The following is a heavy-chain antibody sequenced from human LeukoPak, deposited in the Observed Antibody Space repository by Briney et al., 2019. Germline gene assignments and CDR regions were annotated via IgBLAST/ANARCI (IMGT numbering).Heavy chain of an antibody. Sequence: SQTLSLTCTVSGGSISSGSYYWSWIRQPAGKGLEWIGHIYTSGRTNYNPSLKSRVTISIDTSSNQFSLKLSSVTAADTAVYYCARTQLLWFGELSSPGGGWFDPWSQGTLVTVSS. V-gene: IGHV4-61*09. J-gene: IGHJ5*02. CDR2: IYTSGRT. D-gene: IGHD3-10*01. CDR1: GGSISSGSYY. CDR3: ARTQLLWFGELSSPGGGWFDP.